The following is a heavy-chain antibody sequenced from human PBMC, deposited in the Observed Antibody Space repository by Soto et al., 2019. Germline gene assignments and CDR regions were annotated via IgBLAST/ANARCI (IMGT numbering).Heavy chain of an antibody. D-gene: IGHD7-27*01. Sequence: GGSLRLSCAASGFRFSNYDMHWVRQATGKGLEWVSGIGTAGDPYYPDSVQGRFTISRENAKNSLYLHMNSLRAGDTAIYYCARGLLGPGDYYYGMDVWGQGTTVTVSS. J-gene: IGHJ6*02. CDR2: IGTAGDP. CDR1: GFRFSNYD. CDR3: ARGLLGPGDYYYGMDV. V-gene: IGHV3-13*05.